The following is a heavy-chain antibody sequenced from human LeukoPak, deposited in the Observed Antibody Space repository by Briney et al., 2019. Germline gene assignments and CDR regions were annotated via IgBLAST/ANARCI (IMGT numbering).Heavy chain of an antibody. Sequence: PSETLSLTCTVSGGSISSRSYYWGWIRQPPGKGLEWIGSLYYSGGTYYNPSLKSRVTISADTSKNQFSLKLSSVIAADTAVYYCARDIDYYYGMDVWGQGTTVTVSS. CDR2: LYYSGGT. V-gene: IGHV4-39*02. D-gene: IGHD2-15*01. J-gene: IGHJ6*02. CDR1: GGSISSRSYY. CDR3: ARDIDYYYGMDV.